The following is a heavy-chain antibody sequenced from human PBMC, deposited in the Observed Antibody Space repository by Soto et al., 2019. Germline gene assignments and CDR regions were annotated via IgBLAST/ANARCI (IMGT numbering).Heavy chain of an antibody. CDR3: ARDPGYYCSSTSCPANDAFDI. V-gene: IGHV1-18*01. J-gene: IGHJ3*02. CDR2: ISAYNGNT. D-gene: IGHD2-2*01. Sequence: QVQLVQSGAEVKKPGASVKVSCKASGYTFTSYGICWVRQAPGQGLEWMGWISAYNGNTNYAQKLQGRVTMITDTSTSTAYMELRSLRSDDTAVYYCARDPGYYCSSTSCPANDAFDIWGQGTMVTVSS. CDR1: GYTFTSYG.